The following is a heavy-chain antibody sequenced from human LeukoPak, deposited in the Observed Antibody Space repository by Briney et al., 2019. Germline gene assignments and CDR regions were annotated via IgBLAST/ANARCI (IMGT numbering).Heavy chain of an antibody. CDR2: VHLEGRT. V-gene: IGHV4-59*12. J-gene: IGHJ4*02. CDR1: GGSISSYY. D-gene: IGHD3-3*01. Sequence: SETLSLTCTVSGGSISSYYWSWVRQPPGKGLEWIGEVHLEGRTNYNPSLESRLTISVDLSENHISLKLTSVTAADTAVYYCAREGGFFRPLDYSGQGTLVTVSS. CDR3: AREGGFFRPLDY.